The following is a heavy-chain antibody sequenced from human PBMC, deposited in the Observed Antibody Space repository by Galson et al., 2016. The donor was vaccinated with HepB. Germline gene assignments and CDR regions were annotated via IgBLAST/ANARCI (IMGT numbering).Heavy chain of an antibody. CDR2: IFPSDSET. Sequence: QSGAEVKKPGEPLKISCKASGYTFTDYWIGWVRQMPGKGLEWIGIIFPSDSETRYSPSIQGQVTISADKSVSTAYLQWSSLKVSDTAMYYCARPPLVGAADPFDFWGQGTLVTVSS. CDR1: GYTFTDYW. V-gene: IGHV5-51*01. J-gene: IGHJ4*02. CDR3: ARPPLVGAADPFDF. D-gene: IGHD2-15*01.